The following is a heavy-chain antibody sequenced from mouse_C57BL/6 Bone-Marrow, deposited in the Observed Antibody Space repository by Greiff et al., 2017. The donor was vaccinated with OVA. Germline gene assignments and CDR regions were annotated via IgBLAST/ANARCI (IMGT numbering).Heavy chain of an antibody. V-gene: IGHV8-12*01. CDR3: ATYGYAFDY. D-gene: IGHD2-2*01. CDR1: GFSLSTSGMG. Sequence: QVTLKESGPGILQSSQTLSLTCSFSGFSLSTSGMGVSWIRQPSGKGLEWLAHIYWDDDKRYNPSLKSRLTISKDTSRNQVFLKITSVDTADTATYYCATYGYAFDYWGQGTTLTVSS. CDR2: IYWDDDK. J-gene: IGHJ2*01.